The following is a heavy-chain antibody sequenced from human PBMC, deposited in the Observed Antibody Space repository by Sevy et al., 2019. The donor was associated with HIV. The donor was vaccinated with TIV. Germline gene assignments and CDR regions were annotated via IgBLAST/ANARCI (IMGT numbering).Heavy chain of an antibody. V-gene: IGHV3-7*01. J-gene: IGHJ4*02. CDR3: AGGGFLSRY. CDR1: GFTFSDSW. D-gene: IGHD2-15*01. Sequence: GGSLRLSCAASGFTFSDSWMTWVRQGPGKGLEWVANINQAGSDKYYVDSVRGRFTISRDNAKNSLYLQMNSLRVEDTASYYCAGGGFLSRYWGQGSLVTVSS. CDR2: INQAGSDK.